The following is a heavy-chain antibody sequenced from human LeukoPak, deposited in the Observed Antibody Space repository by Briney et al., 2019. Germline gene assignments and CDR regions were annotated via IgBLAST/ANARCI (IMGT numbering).Heavy chain of an antibody. Sequence: GGSLRLSCAASGFTFSSYWMSWVRQAPGKGLEWVANIKQDGSEKYYVDSVKGRFTISRDNAKNSLYLQMNSLTAEYTAVYYCARDFTDYVWGSYRYPDYFDYWGQGTLVTVSS. V-gene: IGHV3-7*01. D-gene: IGHD3-16*02. J-gene: IGHJ4*02. CDR3: ARDFTDYVWGSYRYPDYFDY. CDR2: IKQDGSEK. CDR1: GFTFSSYW.